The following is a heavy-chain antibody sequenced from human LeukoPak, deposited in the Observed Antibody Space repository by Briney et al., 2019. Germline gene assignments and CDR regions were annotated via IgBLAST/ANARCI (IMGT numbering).Heavy chain of an antibody. CDR3: ASLSTRVPLHD. CDR1: GFTISGHW. Sequence: GGSLRLSCAASGFTISGHWMSWVRQAPGKGLEWLANIKQDGSVRNYVDSVKGRFTISRDNAENSLYLQMNSLRAEDTAVYYCASLSTRVPLHDWGRGTLVTVSS. CDR2: IKQDGSVR. D-gene: IGHD2-2*01. J-gene: IGHJ4*02. V-gene: IGHV3-7*03.